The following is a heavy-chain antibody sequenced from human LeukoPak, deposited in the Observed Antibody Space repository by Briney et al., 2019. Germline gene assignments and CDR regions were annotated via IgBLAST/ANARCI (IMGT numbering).Heavy chain of an antibody. CDR2: IIPIFGTA. V-gene: IGHV1-69*13. CDR3: ARDQLCSSSHYNWFDP. CDR1: GGTFSSYA. D-gene: IGHD6-13*01. J-gene: IGHJ5*02. Sequence: SVKVSCKASGGTFSSYAISWVRQAPGQGLEWMGGIIPIFGTANYAQKFQGRVTITADESTSTAYMELSSLRSEDTAVYYCARDQLCSSSHYNWFDPWGQGTLVTVSS.